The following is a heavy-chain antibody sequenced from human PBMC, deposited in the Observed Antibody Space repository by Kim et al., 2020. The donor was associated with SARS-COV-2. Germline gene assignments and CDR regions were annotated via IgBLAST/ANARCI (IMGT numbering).Heavy chain of an antibody. CDR3: VCANRWGSHDY. CDR1: GGSISSGGYY. J-gene: IGHJ4*02. CDR2: IYYSGST. V-gene: IGHV4-31*03. Sequence: SETLSLTCTVSGGSISSGGYYWSWIRQHPGKGLEWIGYIYYSGSTYYNPSLKSRVTISVDTSKNQFSLKLSSVTAADTAVYYCVCANRWGSHDYWGQGTLVTVSS. D-gene: IGHD3-16*01.